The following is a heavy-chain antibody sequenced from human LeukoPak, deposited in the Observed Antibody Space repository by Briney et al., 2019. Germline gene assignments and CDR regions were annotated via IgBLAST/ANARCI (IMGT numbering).Heavy chain of an antibody. V-gene: IGHV3-53*01. D-gene: IGHD2-2*01. Sequence: GGSLRLSCAASGFTVSSNYMSWVRQAPEKGLEWVSVIYSDGSTYYADSVKGRFTISRDNSKNTLFLQMNSLRAEDTAVYYCAKDRSCTGSSCNVGSWGQGTMVTVSS. CDR1: GFTVSSNY. CDR3: AKDRSCTGSSCNVGS. J-gene: IGHJ3*01. CDR2: IYSDGST.